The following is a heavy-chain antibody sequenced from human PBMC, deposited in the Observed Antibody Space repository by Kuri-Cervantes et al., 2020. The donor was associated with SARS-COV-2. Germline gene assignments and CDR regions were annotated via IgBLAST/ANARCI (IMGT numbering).Heavy chain of an antibody. CDR3: ATTFAFLMGATYDY. J-gene: IGHJ4*02. CDR1: GYTFTELS. D-gene: IGHD1-26*01. Sequence: ASVKVSCKASGYTFTELSMHWVRQAPGKGLEWMGGFDPEDGETIYAQKFQGRVTVTEDTSTDTAYMELSSLRSEDTAVYYCATTFAFLMGATYDYWGQGTLVTVSS. V-gene: IGHV1-24*01. CDR2: FDPEDGET.